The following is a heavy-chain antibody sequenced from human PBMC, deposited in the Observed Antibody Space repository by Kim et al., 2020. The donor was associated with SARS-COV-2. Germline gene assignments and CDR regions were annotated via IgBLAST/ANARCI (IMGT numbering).Heavy chain of an antibody. V-gene: IGHV4-39*01. CDR2: IYYSGST. Sequence: SETLSLTCTVSGGSISSSSYYWGWIRQPPGKGLEWIGSIYYSGSTYYNPSLKSRVTISVDTSKNQFSLKLSSVTAADTAGYYCASGWGGFGEPNWFDPWGXGTLVTVSS. D-gene: IGHD3-10*01. J-gene: IGHJ5*02. CDR1: GGSISSSSYY. CDR3: ASGWGGFGEPNWFDP.